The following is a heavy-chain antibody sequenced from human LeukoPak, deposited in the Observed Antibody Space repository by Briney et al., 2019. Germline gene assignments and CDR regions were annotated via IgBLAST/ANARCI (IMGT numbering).Heavy chain of an antibody. CDR3: ARVNSAWYGALDY. D-gene: IGHD6-19*01. CDR2: IYYTGTT. Sequence: SETLSLTCTVSGGSISSYYWSWIRQPPGKGLERIGYIYYTGTTNYNPSLNSRVTISVDTSKNQFSLKLSSVTAADTAVYYCARVNSAWYGALDYWGQGTMVTVSS. J-gene: IGHJ4*02. V-gene: IGHV4-59*01. CDR1: GGSISSYY.